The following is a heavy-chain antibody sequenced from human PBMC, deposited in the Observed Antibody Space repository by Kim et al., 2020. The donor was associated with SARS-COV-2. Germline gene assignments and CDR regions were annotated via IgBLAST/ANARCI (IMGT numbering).Heavy chain of an antibody. CDR3: AGELPGDYYYYGKDV. CDR1: GGSISSSSYY. V-gene: IGHV4-39*01. D-gene: IGHD1-26*01. Sequence: SETLSLTCTVSGGSISSSSYYCGWIRQPPGKGLEGIGSIYDSGSTYYNPSLKSRVTISVDTSKNQFSLKLSSVTAADTAVYYCAGELPGDYYYYGKDVWGQGTTVTVSS. J-gene: IGHJ6*02. CDR2: IYDSGST.